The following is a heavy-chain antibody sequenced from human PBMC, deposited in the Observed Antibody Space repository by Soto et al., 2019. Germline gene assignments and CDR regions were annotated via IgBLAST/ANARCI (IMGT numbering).Heavy chain of an antibody. V-gene: IGHV1-2*02. CDR1: GYTFTGQY. CDR3: AREIRGSYDY. Sequence: ASVKVSCKASGYTFTGQYMHWVRQAPGQGLEWMGWINPNSGDTTYVQKFQGRVTMTRDTPISTAYMELSRLRSDDTAVYYCAREIRGSYDYWGQGTRVTVSS. CDR2: INPNSGDT. D-gene: IGHD3-10*01. J-gene: IGHJ4*02.